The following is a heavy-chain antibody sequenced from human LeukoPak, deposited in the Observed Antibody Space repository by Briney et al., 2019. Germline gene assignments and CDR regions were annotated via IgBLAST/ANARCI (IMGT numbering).Heavy chain of an antibody. CDR1: GFIVNSYA. J-gene: IGHJ5*02. CDR2: IYSDGVT. CDR3: ARDRAEGKTWVEFDP. V-gene: IGHV3-66*02. Sequence: GXSLRLSCAASGFIVNSYAMSWVRQAPGKGLAWVSLIYSDGVTQYADSVKGRFTISRDNFKNTLYLQMNSLRDEDTAVYFCARDRAEGKTWVEFDPWGQGTLVTVSS.